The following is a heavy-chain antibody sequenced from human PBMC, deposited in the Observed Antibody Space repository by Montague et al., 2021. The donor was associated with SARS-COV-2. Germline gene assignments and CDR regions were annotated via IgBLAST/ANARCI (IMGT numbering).Heavy chain of an antibody. Sequence: SETLSLTCSASGDSVNRNYWSWVRQPPGKGLEWLGYIFYSGSTYNPSLNSRVTMSLDTSKNHFSLNLISVTAADTAVYYCAKASRGYGGDFDSWGQGTLVTVSS. D-gene: IGHD4-23*01. V-gene: IGHV4-59*02. J-gene: IGHJ4*02. CDR3: AKASRGYGGDFDS. CDR1: GDSVNRNY. CDR2: IFYSGST.